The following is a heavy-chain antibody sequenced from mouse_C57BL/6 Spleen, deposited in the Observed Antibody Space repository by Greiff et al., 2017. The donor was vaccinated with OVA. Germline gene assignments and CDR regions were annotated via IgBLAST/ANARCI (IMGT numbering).Heavy chain of an antibody. J-gene: IGHJ4*01. CDR3: ARSDDYYAMDY. Sequence: VQLKQSGPELVKPGASVKISCKASGYSFTGYYMNWVKQSPEKSLEWIGEINPSTGGTTYNQKFKAKATLTVDKSSSTAYMQLKSLTSEDSAVYYCARSDDYYAMDYWGQGTSVTVSS. CDR1: GYSFTGYY. V-gene: IGHV1-42*01. CDR2: INPSTGGT.